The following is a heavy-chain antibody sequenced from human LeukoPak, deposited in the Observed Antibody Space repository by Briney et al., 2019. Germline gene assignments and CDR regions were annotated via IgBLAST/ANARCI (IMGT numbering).Heavy chain of an antibody. Sequence: SQTLSLTCTVSGGSISSGDYYWSWIRQPPGKGLEWIGYIYYSGSTYYNPSLKSRVTISVDTSKNQFSLKLSSVTAADTAVYYCARVTGYSGYDNWFDPWGQGTLVTISS. J-gene: IGHJ5*02. D-gene: IGHD5-12*01. CDR3: ARVTGYSGYDNWFDP. V-gene: IGHV4-30-4*01. CDR2: IYYSGST. CDR1: GGSISSGDYY.